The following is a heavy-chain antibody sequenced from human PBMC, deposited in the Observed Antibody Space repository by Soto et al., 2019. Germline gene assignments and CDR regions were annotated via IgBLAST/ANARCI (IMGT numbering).Heavy chain of an antibody. Sequence: QVQVVQSGAEVKKPGSSVKVSCKASGGTFSSDSISWVRQAPGQGLEWMGGIIPIFGTANYAQKFHGRVTITADKSTNTAYMELSSLRSEDTAVYYCATLVSTIPHGHYYYGLDVWGQGTTVTVSS. D-gene: IGHD1-1*01. CDR3: ATLVSTIPHGHYYYGLDV. V-gene: IGHV1-69*06. CDR1: GGTFSSDS. J-gene: IGHJ6*02. CDR2: IIPIFGTA.